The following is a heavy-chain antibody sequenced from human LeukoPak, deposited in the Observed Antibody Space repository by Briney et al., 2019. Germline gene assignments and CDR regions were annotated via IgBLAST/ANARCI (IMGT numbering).Heavy chain of an antibody. CDR1: GGSISSYY. CDR3: ARDLGGSYYGPYFDY. D-gene: IGHD1-26*01. J-gene: IGHJ4*02. V-gene: IGHV4-59*01. CDR2: IYYSGST. Sequence: SETLSLTCTVSGGSISSYYWSWIRQPPGKGLEWIGYIYYSGSTSYNPSLKSRVTISVDTSKNQFSLKLSSVTAADTAVYYCARDLGGSYYGPYFDYWGQGTLVTVSS.